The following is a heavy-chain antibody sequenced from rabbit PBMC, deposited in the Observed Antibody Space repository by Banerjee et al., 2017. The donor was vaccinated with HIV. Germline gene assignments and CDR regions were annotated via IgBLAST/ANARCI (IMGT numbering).Heavy chain of an antibody. J-gene: IGHJ6*01. Sequence: QEQLEESGGDLVKPEGSLTLTCTASGFSFTSAYDMCWVRQAPGKGLEWIACIDVGYSDTWYASWAKGRFTISKTSSTTVTLQMTSLTPTDTATYFCAKNSGWIQGLNLWGPGTLVTDS. D-gene: IGHD4-1*01. CDR1: GFSFTSAYD. CDR2: IDVGYSDT. CDR3: AKNSGWIQGLNL. V-gene: IGHV1S45*01.